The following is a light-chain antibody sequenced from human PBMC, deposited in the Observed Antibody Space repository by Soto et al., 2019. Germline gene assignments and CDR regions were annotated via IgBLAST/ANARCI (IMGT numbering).Light chain of an antibody. V-gene: IGKV3-11*01. CDR2: DAS. Sequence: EIVLTQSPATLSLSPGEIATLSCSASQSVSSYLAWYQQTPGQAPRLLIYDASNRATGIPARFSGSGSGTDFTLTISSLEPEDFAVYYCQQRSNWPPITFGQGTRLEIK. CDR1: QSVSSY. CDR3: QQRSNWPPIT. J-gene: IGKJ5*01.